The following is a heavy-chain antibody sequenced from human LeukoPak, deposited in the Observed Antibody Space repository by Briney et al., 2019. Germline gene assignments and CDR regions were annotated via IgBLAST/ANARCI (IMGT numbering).Heavy chain of an antibody. CDR2: ISGSGGST. J-gene: IGHJ4*02. CDR1: GFTFSSYA. V-gene: IGHV3-23*01. D-gene: IGHD3-22*01. CDR3: AKDHDSSGYYYPSY. Sequence: PGGSLRLSCAASGFTFSSYAMSWVRQAPGKGLEWVSAISGSGGSTYYADSVKGRFTISRDNPKNTLYLQMNSLRAEDTAVYYCAKDHDSSGYYYPSYWGQGTLVTVSS.